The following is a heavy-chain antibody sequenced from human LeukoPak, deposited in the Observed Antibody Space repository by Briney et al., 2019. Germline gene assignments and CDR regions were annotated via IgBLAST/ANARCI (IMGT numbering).Heavy chain of an antibody. J-gene: IGHJ4*02. CDR3: IRDRTVTTLFDH. CDR1: GFTFSNYW. D-gene: IGHD4-17*01. V-gene: IGHV3-74*01. Sequence: GGSLRLSCSASGFTFSNYWMHWVRQAPGKGLEWVSRIKTDGTITGYADPVKGRFTISRDNAKNTLYLQMNSLRAEDTAVYYCIRDRTVTTLFDHWGQGTLVTVSS. CDR2: IKTDGTIT.